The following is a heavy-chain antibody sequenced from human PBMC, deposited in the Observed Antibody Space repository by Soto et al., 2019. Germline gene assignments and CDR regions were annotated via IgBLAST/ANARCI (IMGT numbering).Heavy chain of an antibody. D-gene: IGHD5-18*01. J-gene: IGHJ4*02. V-gene: IGHV3-23*01. CDR1: GFTFSSYA. CDR2: ISTNGGVT. CDR3: TRLSTGVAAIEY. Sequence: VPLLESGGLLVQPGESLRLSCAASGFTFSSYARSWVRQAPGKGLQGVSGISTNGGVTYYAESVKGRFTISRDNSKNTLYLQLNALRAEDTAVYYCTRLSTGVAAIEYWGQGALVTVSS.